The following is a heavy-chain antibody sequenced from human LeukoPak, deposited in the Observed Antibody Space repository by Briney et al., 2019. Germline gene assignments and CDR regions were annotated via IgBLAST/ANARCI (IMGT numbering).Heavy chain of an antibody. CDR1: GFTFSAYW. J-gene: IGHJ3*02. CDR2: INSDGSYT. V-gene: IGHV3-74*01. CDR3: ATELRESGASSRNAFDI. Sequence: PGGSLRLSCTASGFTFSAYWMHWVRQAPGKGLAWVSLINSDGSYTDFADSVKGRFTISRDNAQSTLYLQMNSLRVEDTAVYYCATELRESGASSRNAFDIWGQGTVVSVSS. D-gene: IGHD2-15*01.